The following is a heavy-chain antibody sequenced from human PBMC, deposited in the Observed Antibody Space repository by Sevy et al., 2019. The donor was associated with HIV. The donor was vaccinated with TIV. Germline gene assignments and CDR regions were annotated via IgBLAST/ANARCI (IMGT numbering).Heavy chain of an antibody. CDR2: IYPGDSDI. CDR1: GYSFTKYW. V-gene: IGHV5-51*01. J-gene: IGHJ3*02. Sequence: GESLKISCNASGYSFTKYWIGWVCQMSGKGLEWMGIIYPGDSDIRYSPSFPGQVTFSVDKSISTAYLQGSSLKASDTAMYYCARQILGDSSTYYFLDAFDIWGQGTMVTVSS. CDR3: ARQILGDSSTYYFLDAFDI. D-gene: IGHD3-22*01.